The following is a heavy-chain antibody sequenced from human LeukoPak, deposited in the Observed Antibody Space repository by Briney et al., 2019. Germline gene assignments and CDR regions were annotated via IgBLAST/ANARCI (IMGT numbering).Heavy chain of an antibody. CDR2: INSDGSST. CDR3: ARAPDLTYCGGDCYSGFDY. V-gene: IGHV3-74*01. CDR1: GFTFSSYW. Sequence: PGGSLRLSCAASGFTFSSYWMHWVRQAPGKGLVWVSRINSDGSSTSYADSVKGRFTISGDNAKNTLYLQMNSLRAEDTAVYYCARAPDLTYCGGDCYSGFDYWGQGTLVTVSS. J-gene: IGHJ4*02. D-gene: IGHD2-21*02.